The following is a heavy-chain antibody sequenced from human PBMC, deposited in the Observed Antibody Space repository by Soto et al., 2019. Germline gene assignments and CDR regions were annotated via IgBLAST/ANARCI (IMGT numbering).Heavy chain of an antibody. Sequence: QVQLVQSGAEVKKPGASVKVSCKASGYTFTGYYMHWVRQAPGQGREWMGWINPNSGGTNYAQKIQGWVTMTRETSISTAYMELSRLRSDDTAVYYCAREGYSSSSTYYSYSMDVWGKGTTVTVSS. CDR2: INPNSGGT. J-gene: IGHJ6*03. CDR3: AREGYSSSSTYYSYSMDV. CDR1: GYTFTGYY. V-gene: IGHV1-2*04. D-gene: IGHD6-6*01.